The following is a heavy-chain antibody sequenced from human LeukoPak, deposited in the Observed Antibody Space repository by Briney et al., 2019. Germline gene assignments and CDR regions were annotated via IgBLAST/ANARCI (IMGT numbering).Heavy chain of an antibody. CDR2: IITGGGST. D-gene: IGHD3-10*01. V-gene: IGHV1-46*04. CDR1: GDTFTSYY. CDR3: ARDATVLLLWLGDFFSYFDY. Sequence: ASARVSCKASGDTFTSYYMYRVRQELGQGGEWMAIIITGGGSTSYARKLQGGVTMSRDKSKNTLYMELSSLRAEDTAVYYCARDATVLLLWLGDFFSYFDYWGHGTLVTVSS. J-gene: IGHJ4*01.